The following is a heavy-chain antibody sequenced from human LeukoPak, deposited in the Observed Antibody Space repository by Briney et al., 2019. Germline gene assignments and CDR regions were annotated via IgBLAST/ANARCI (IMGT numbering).Heavy chain of an antibody. J-gene: IGHJ4*02. V-gene: IGHV1-18*01. CDR3: ARESHETREDY. D-gene: IGHD1-1*01. CDR2: ISANNGDT. Sequence: WMGCISANNGDTDYPPKLQDRVTMTTDTYTSTAYMELRSLRSDDTAMYYCARESHETREDYWGQGTLVTVSS.